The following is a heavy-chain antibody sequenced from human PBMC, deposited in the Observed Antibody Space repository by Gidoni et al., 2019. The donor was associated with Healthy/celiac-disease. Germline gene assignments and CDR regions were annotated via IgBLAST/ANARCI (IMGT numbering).Heavy chain of an antibody. J-gene: IGHJ3*02. CDR1: GVFSSYA. V-gene: IGHV3-23*01. Sequence: AAVGVFSSYAMSWVRQAPGKGLEWVSAISGSGGSTYYADSVKGRFTISRDNSKNTLYLQKNSLRAEDTAVYYCAKDHTEYSSGWTDAFDIWGQGTMVTVSS. CDR3: AKDHTEYSSGWTDAFDI. CDR2: ISGSGGST. D-gene: IGHD6-19*01.